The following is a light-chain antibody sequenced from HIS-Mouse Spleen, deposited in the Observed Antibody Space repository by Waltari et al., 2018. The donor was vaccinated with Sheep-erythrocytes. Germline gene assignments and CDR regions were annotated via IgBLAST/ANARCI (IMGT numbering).Light chain of an antibody. J-gene: IGKJ3*01. CDR1: QSVSSSY. CDR3: QQYGSSPFT. CDR2: GAS. Sequence: EIVLTHSPATLSLSPGERAPLSCRASQSVSSSYLAWYQQKPGQAPRLLIYGASSRATGIPDRFSGSGSGTDFTLTISRLEPEDFAVYYCQQYGSSPFTFGPGTKVDIK. V-gene: IGKV3-20*01.